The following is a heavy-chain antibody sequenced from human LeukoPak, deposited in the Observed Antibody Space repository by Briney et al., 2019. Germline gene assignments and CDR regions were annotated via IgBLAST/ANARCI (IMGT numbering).Heavy chain of an antibody. Sequence: VASVKVSCKASGGTFSSYAISWVRQAPGQGLEWMGGIIPLFGTTNYAQKFQGRVTVTADESTSTAYMELSSLRSEDTAVYYCARGYCSGDYCYSGRYWFDPWGQGTLVTVSS. D-gene: IGHD2-15*01. CDR1: GGTFSSYA. V-gene: IGHV1-69*13. J-gene: IGHJ5*02. CDR3: ARGYCSGDYCYSGRYWFDP. CDR2: IIPLFGTT.